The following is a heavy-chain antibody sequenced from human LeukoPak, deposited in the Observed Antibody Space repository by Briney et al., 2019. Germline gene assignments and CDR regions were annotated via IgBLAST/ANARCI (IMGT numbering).Heavy chain of an antibody. CDR2: ISSSGSTI. V-gene: IGHV3-48*03. D-gene: IGHD1-26*01. CDR1: GFTFRSYA. CDR3: ARVGASYGALDY. Sequence: PGGSLRLSCAASGFTFRSYALHWVRQAPGKGLEWVSFISSSGSTIFYADSVKGRFTISRDNARNSLYLQMNSLRSEDTAIYYCARVGASYGALDYWGQGALVTVSS. J-gene: IGHJ4*02.